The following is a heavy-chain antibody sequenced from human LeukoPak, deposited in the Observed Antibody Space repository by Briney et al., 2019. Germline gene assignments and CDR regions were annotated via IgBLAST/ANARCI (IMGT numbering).Heavy chain of an antibody. V-gene: IGHV3-66*01. Sequence: GGSLRLSCAASGFTISSNSMNWVRQAPGKGLEWVSVTYSGGNTYYADSVRGRFTVSRDNSKNTLYLQMNSLRAEDTAVYYCARDKRRDMDVWGQGTTVIVSS. CDR1: GFTISSNS. D-gene: IGHD1-1*01. CDR3: ARDKRRDMDV. CDR2: TYSGGNT. J-gene: IGHJ6*02.